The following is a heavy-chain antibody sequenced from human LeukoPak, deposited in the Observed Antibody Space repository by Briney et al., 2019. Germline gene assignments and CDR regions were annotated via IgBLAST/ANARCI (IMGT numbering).Heavy chain of an antibody. D-gene: IGHD3-10*01. J-gene: IGHJ5*02. CDR3: ASEGLSSGSHFSAWFDP. Sequence: GGSLRLSCAASGFSFSTYGMNWVRQAPGRGLEWVAFIRYDGNDKYYADSVKGRFSISRDNSKNTLFLQLSSLRAEDTAVYYCASEGLSSGSHFSAWFDPRGQGTLVTVSS. CDR1: GFSFSTYG. V-gene: IGHV3-30*02. CDR2: IRYDGNDK.